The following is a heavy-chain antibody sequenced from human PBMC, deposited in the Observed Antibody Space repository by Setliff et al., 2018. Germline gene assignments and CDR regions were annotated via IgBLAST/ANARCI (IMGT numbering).Heavy chain of an antibody. Sequence: SETLSLTCTVSGGSISADYYWSWIRQPPGKGLEWIGYIYASGSTNYNPSLKSRVTLSVDTSKNQFSLKVSSVTAADTAVYYCARAPPNRYSGSYEYFYMDVWGKGTTVTVSS. D-gene: IGHD1-26*01. CDR3: ARAPPNRYSGSYEYFYMDV. CDR2: IYASGST. J-gene: IGHJ6*03. CDR1: GGSISADYY. V-gene: IGHV4-4*08.